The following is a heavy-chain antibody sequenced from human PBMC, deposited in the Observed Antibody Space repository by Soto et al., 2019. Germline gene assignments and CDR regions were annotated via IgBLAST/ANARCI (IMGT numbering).Heavy chain of an antibody. CDR2: IVHLFRTT. CDR3: ARGGYSSTWSNLLDRSGLDV. D-gene: IGHD6-13*01. V-gene: IGHV1-69*06. J-gene: IGHJ6*02. Sequence: QVQLVQSGAEAKKPGSSVKVSCKTSGGTFSSYAISWVRQAPGQGLEWMGGIVHLFRTTNYAQKFQGRVTVTADTSTYTVDMELSGLRSGDTAVYYCARGGYSSTWSNLLDRSGLDVWGQGTTGTVSS. CDR1: GGTFSSYA.